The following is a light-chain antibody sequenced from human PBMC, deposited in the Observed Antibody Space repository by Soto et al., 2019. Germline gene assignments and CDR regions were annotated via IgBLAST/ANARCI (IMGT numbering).Light chain of an antibody. V-gene: IGLV3-1*01. Sequence: SYELTQPTAVSVYPGKTASITCSGDELGNKYACWYQVRPGQSPLLVIYQDTTRPSGIPERFSGSSSGNTATLTISGTQSMDEADYYCQAWDSSTVVFGGGTKLTVL. J-gene: IGLJ2*01. CDR2: QDT. CDR1: ELGNKY. CDR3: QAWDSSTVV.